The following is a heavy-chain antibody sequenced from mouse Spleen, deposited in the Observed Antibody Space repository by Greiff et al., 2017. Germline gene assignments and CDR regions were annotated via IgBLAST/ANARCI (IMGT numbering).Heavy chain of an antibody. CDR2: ISTYYGDA. Sequence: QVQLKQSGAELVRPGVSVKISCKGSGYTFTDYAMHWVKQSHAKSLEWIGVISTYYGDASYNQKFKGKATMTVDKSSSTAYMELARLTSEDSAIYYCARDGYPFAYWGQGTLVTVSA. J-gene: IGHJ3*01. D-gene: IGHD2-3*01. CDR3: ARDGYPFAY. V-gene: IGHV1S137*01. CDR1: GYTFTDYA.